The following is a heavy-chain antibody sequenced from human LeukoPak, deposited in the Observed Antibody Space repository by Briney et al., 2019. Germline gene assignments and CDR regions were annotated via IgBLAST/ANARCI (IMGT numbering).Heavy chain of an antibody. CDR1: GGSVGTYY. CDR2: ISAGVSA. CDR3: ARSNIVGTTSWFDP. D-gene: IGHD1-26*01. Sequence: PSETLSLTCTVSGGSVGTYYWSWIRQPAGKGLEWIGRISAGVSATYNPSLKSRVTMSVDTSKNQFSLRLSSVTAADTAVYYCARSNIVGTTSWFDPWGQGSLVTVSS. J-gene: IGHJ5*02. V-gene: IGHV4-4*07.